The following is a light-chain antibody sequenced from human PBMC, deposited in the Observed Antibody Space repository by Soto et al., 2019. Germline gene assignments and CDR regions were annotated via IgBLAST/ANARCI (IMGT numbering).Light chain of an antibody. J-gene: IGKJ5*01. Sequence: EIVLTQSPGTLSLSPGERATLSCRASQSISRNYLAWYQQKPGQAPRLLIYDASSRATGIPDRFSGSGSGTDFSLTISRLEPEDFAVYHCQQYGSLSITFGQGTRLEIK. V-gene: IGKV3-20*01. CDR1: QSISRNY. CDR2: DAS. CDR3: QQYGSLSIT.